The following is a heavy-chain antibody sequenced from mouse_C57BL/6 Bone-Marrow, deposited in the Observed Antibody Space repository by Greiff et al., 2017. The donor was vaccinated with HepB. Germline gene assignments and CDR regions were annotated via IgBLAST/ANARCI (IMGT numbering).Heavy chain of an antibody. V-gene: IGHV1-80*01. J-gene: IGHJ2*01. CDR1: GYAFSSYW. CDR2: IYPGDGDT. CDR3: ARWNEAPYYFDY. Sequence: QVQLQQSGAELVKPGASVKISCKASGYAFSSYWMNWVKQRPGKGLEWIGQIYPGDGDTNYNGKFKGKATLTADKSSSTAYMQLSSLTSEDSAVYFCARWNEAPYYFDYWGQGTTLTVSS.